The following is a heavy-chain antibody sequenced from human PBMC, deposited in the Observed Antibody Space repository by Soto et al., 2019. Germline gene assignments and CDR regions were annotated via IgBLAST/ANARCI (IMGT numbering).Heavy chain of an antibody. Sequence: PGESLKISCKGSGYSFTSYWIGLVRQMPGKGLEWMGIIYPGDSDTRDSPSFQGQVTISADKSISTAYLQWSRLKASDTAMYYCARQDYYDSSGDAFDIWGKGTMVTVSS. CDR2: IYPGDSDT. J-gene: IGHJ3*02. CDR3: ARQDYYDSSGDAFDI. CDR1: GYSFTSYW. D-gene: IGHD3-22*01. V-gene: IGHV5-51*01.